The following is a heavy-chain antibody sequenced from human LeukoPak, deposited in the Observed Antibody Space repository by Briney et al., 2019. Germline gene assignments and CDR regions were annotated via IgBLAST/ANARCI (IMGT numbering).Heavy chain of an antibody. CDR2: IYSGGST. Sequence: PGGSLTLSCAVSGFTVSSNYMSWVRHAPGKGLGWVSVIYSGGSTYYEDSAKGRFTIPRDHSKNTLHFQMSSLRAEDTAVYYCARGGGDLAYCGGDCFSDAFDIWGEGTMVTVSS. J-gene: IGHJ3*02. CDR1: GFTVSSNY. D-gene: IGHD2-21*02. V-gene: IGHV3-53*01. CDR3: ARGGGDLAYCGGDCFSDAFDI.